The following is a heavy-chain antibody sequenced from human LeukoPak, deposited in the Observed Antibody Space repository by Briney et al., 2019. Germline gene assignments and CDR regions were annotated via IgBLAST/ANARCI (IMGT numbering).Heavy chain of an antibody. CDR1: AFIFSSYD. V-gene: IGHV3-30*18. CDR2: ISHDGTNK. CDR3: VKDGLMRFFDY. D-gene: IGHD2-8*01. Sequence: GRSLRLSCAASAFIFSSYDMHWVRQAPGKGLEWVALISHDGTNKQYADSVKGRFPISRDNSKNTLYLQMNILRAEDTAVYYCVKDGLMRFFDYWGQGTLVTVSS. J-gene: IGHJ4*02.